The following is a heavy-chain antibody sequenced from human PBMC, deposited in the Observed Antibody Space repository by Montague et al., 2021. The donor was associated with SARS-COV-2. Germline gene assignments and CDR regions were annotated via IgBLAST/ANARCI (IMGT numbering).Heavy chain of an antibody. Sequence: PALVKPTQTLTLTCTFSGFSLSTIGVGVGWIRQPPGKALEWLALIYWDDDKRYSPFLRSRLTITKDTSKNQVVLTMTNMDPVDTATYFCAHSSGVDWLPRSWCDSGGQGTRVTVSS. J-gene: IGHJ5*01. D-gene: IGHD3-9*01. V-gene: IGHV2-5*02. CDR2: IYWDDDK. CDR1: GFSLSTIGVG. CDR3: AHSSGVDWLPRSWCDS.